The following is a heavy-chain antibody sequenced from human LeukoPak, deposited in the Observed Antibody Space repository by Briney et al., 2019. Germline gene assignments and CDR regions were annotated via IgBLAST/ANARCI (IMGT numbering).Heavy chain of an antibody. V-gene: IGHV3-7*01. J-gene: IGHJ4*02. D-gene: IGHD5-18*01. CDR1: GFTFSNYW. CDR3: VKGGRYSYSY. CDR2: INLDGSEK. Sequence: GGSLRLSCAASGFTFSNYWMSWVRQSPGKGLEWEANINLDGSEKYYVDSVKGRFTISRDNAKKSLYLQMNSLRAEDTAVYYCVKGGRYSYSYWGQGTLVTVSS.